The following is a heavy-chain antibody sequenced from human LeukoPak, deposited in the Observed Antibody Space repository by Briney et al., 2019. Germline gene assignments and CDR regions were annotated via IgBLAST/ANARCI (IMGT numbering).Heavy chain of an antibody. CDR2: ISSSSSYI. D-gene: IGHD6-19*01. CDR3: ARDSTPRYSSGWYVLRV. CDR1: GSTFSSYS. Sequence: GGSLRLSCAASGSTFSSYSMNWVRQAPGKGLEWVSSISSSSSYIYYADSVKGRFTISRDNAKNSLYLQMNSLRAETTAVYYWARDSTPRYSSGWYVLRVWGQGTLVTVYS. V-gene: IGHV3-21*01. J-gene: IGHJ4*02.